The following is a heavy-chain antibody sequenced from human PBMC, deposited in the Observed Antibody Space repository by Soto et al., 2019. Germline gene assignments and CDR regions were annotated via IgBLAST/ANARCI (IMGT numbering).Heavy chain of an antibody. Sequence: SETLSLTYAVYGGSFSGYYWSWIRQPPGKGLEWIGEINQSGSTNYNPSLKSRVTISVDTSKNQFSLKLTSVTAADTAVYYCARTYSSSWSPFEYWGQGTLVTVSS. D-gene: IGHD6-13*01. CDR3: ARTYSSSWSPFEY. CDR2: INQSGST. V-gene: IGHV4-34*01. J-gene: IGHJ4*02. CDR1: GGSFSGYY.